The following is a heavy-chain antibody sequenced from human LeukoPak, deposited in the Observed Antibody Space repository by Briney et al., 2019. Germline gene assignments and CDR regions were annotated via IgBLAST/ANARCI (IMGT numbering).Heavy chain of an antibody. J-gene: IGHJ4*02. CDR2: INHSGST. Sequence: SETLSLTCAVYGGSFSGYYWSWIRQPPGKGLEWIGEINHSGSTNYNPSLKSRVTISVDTSKNQFSLKLSSVTAADTAVYYCARDNDFFDYWGQGTLVTVSS. CDR3: ARDNDFFDY. D-gene: IGHD1-14*01. V-gene: IGHV4-34*01. CDR1: GGSFSGYY.